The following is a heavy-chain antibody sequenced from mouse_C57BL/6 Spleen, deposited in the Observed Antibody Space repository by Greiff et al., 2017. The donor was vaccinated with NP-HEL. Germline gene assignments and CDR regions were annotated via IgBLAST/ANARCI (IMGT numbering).Heavy chain of an antibody. J-gene: IGHJ2*01. D-gene: IGHD1-3*01. CDR2: IDPSDSYT. CDR1: GYTFTSYW. V-gene: IGHV1-69*01. CDR3: ARKSGSSGGVDY. Sequence: VQLQQPGAELVMPGASVKLSCKASGYTFTSYWMHWVKQRPGQGLEWIGEIDPSDSYTNYNQKFKGKSTLTVDKSSSTAYMQLSSLTSEDSAVYYCARKSGSSGGVDYWGQGTTLTVSS.